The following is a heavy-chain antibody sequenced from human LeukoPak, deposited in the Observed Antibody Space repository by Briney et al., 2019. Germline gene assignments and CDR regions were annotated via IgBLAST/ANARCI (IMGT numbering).Heavy chain of an antibody. CDR3: ARGNQLWFGESSGFDP. J-gene: IGHJ5*02. V-gene: IGHV1-8*01. D-gene: IGHD3-10*01. CDR1: GYTFTSYD. Sequence: ASVKVSCTASGYTFTSYDINWVRQATGQGLEWMGWMNPNSGNTGYAQKFQGRVTMTRNTSISTAYMELSSLRSEDTAVYYCARGNQLWFGESSGFDPWGQGTLVTVSS. CDR2: MNPNSGNT.